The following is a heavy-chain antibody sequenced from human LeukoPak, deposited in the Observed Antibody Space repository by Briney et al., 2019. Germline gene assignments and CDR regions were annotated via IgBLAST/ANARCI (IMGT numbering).Heavy chain of an antibody. V-gene: IGHV4-61*02. Sequence: SETLSLTCTVSGGSISSGSYYLSWIRQPAGKGLEWIGRIYTSGSTNYNPSLKSRVTISVDTSKNQSSLKLSSVTAADTAVYYCAGAPDCSSTSCYQDAFDIWGQGTMVTVSS. CDR1: GGSISSGSYY. J-gene: IGHJ3*02. D-gene: IGHD2-2*01. CDR3: AGAPDCSSTSCYQDAFDI. CDR2: IYTSGST.